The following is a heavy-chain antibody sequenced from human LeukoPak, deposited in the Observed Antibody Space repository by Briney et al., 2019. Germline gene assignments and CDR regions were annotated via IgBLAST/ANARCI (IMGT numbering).Heavy chain of an antibody. D-gene: IGHD3-22*01. V-gene: IGHV3-48*03. CDR1: GFTFSSVE. Sequence: GGSLRLSCAASGFTFSSVEMNWVRQAPGKGLEWISYISSTGRTIYYADSLKGRFTISGDNAKNSLYLHMNSLKAEDTAVYYCARASVDSSSLDAFDMWGQGTMVTVSS. CDR2: ISSTGRTI. CDR3: ARASVDSSSLDAFDM. J-gene: IGHJ3*02.